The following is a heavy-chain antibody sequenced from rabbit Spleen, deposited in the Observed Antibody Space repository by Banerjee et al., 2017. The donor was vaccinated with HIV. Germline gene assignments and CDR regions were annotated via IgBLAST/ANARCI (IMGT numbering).Heavy chain of an antibody. D-gene: IGHD4-1*01. V-gene: IGHV1S47*01. Sequence: QEQLVESGGGLVQPGGSLKLSCKASGFDFSSYGVSWVRQAPGKGLEWIGYIDPVFGITYFANWVNGRFTISSHNAQNTLFLQLNSLTAADTATYFCARHSEWGDDLWGQGTLVTVS. CDR1: GFDFSSYG. J-gene: IGHJ4*01. CDR3: ARHSEWGDDL. CDR2: IDPVFGIT.